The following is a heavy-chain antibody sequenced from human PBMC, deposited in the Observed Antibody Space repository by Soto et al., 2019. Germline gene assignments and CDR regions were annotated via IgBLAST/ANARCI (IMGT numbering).Heavy chain of an antibody. CDR1: GFRFSGFA. CDR2: TSFDASEN. V-gene: IGHV3-30*04. CDR3: ARDLGGYVHLWDKSNY. Sequence: ESGGGVVQPGASLRLSCAASGFRFSGFAMHWVRQAPGKGLEWVAVTSFDASENFYVDSVKGRFSISRDDSHNTVFLQMNGLRPEDMGIYYCARDLGGYVHLWDKSNYWGQGTLVNVSS. J-gene: IGHJ4*02. D-gene: IGHD5-12*01.